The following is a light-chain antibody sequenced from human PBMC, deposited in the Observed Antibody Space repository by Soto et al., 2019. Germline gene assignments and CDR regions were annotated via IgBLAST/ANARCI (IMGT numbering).Light chain of an antibody. J-gene: IGLJ3*02. Sequence: QSVLTQPPSVSGAPGQRVTISCTGSSSKIGAGYDVHWYQQLPGTAPKLLISGNSNRPSGVPDRFSGSKSGTSASLAITGLQAEDEADYYCQSYDSSLSGWVFGGGTKLTVL. CDR2: GNS. CDR1: SSKIGAGYD. V-gene: IGLV1-40*01. CDR3: QSYDSSLSGWV.